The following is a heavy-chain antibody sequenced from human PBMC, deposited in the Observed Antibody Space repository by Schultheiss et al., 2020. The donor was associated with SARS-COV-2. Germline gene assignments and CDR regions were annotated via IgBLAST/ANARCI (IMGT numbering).Heavy chain of an antibody. J-gene: IGHJ4*02. CDR2: ISGSGGST. Sequence: GESLKISCAASGFTVSSNYMSWVRQAPGKGLEWVSAISGSGGSTYYADSVKGRFTISRDNSKNTLYLQMNSLRAEDTAVYYCARSEYSSSAGALDYWGQGTLVTVSS. V-gene: IGHV3-23*01. CDR1: GFTVSSNY. CDR3: ARSEYSSSAGALDY. D-gene: IGHD6-6*01.